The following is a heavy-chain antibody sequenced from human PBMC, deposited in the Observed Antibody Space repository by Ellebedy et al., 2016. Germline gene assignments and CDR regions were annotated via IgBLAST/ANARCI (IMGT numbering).Heavy chain of an antibody. D-gene: IGHD2-2*01. Sequence: GESLKISCASSGFTFSSFPMHWVRQAPGKGLEFVTSISSNGYSTYYANSVKGRFIISRDNSKNTVYLQMGSLRAEDTAVYYCATEGHQLLFSIISYGMDVWGQGTTVTVSS. J-gene: IGHJ6*02. V-gene: IGHV3-64*01. CDR3: ATEGHQLLFSIISYGMDV. CDR2: ISSNGYST. CDR1: GFTFSSFP.